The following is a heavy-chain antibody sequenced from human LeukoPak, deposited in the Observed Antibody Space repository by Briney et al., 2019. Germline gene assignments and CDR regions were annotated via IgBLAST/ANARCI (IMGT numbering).Heavy chain of an antibody. J-gene: IGHJ4*02. V-gene: IGHV4-59*08. CDR3: PRHLGQRSSWFLVDY. Sequence: SETLSPTRTVAGGSISSDYWSWIRQPPGKGLEWIGYMYYSGSTNYNPSLKSRATISVDTSKNQFSLKLSSVTAADTAIYYCPRHLGQRSSWFLVDYWGQGILVTVP. CDR2: MYYSGST. CDR1: GGSISSDY. D-gene: IGHD6-13*01.